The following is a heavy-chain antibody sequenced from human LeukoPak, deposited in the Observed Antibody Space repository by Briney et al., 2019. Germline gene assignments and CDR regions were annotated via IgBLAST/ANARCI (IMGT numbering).Heavy chain of an antibody. CDR1: GFTFTNYA. V-gene: IGHV3-23*01. J-gene: IGHJ5*02. CDR2: VTGPGDTT. CDR3: AKGAEIDL. D-gene: IGHD3-16*01. Sequence: PGGSLTLSCATSGFTFTNYAMNWVRQAPAKGLEWVSAVTGPGDTTYYADSVKGRFFMSREDSKTTVYLQMNSLRAEDTAIYYCAKGAEIDLWGQGTLVTVSS.